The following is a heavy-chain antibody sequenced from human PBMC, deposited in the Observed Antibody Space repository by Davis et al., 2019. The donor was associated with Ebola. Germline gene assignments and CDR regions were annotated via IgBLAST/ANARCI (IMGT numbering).Heavy chain of an antibody. CDR1: GYTFTSYG. Sequence: ASVKVSCKASGYTFTSYGISWVRQAPGQGLEWMGWISAYNGNTNYTRKFQGRVTITADESTSTAYMELSSLRSEDTAVYYCARDGYYGGWGQGTMVTVSS. J-gene: IGHJ3*01. CDR2: ISAYNGNT. D-gene: IGHD3-10*01. CDR3: ARDGYYGG. V-gene: IGHV1-18*01.